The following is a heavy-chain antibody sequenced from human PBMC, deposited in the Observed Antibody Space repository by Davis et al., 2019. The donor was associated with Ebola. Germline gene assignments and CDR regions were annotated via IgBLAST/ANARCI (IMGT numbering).Heavy chain of an antibody. CDR1: GFTFSSYS. CDR2: ISSSGSTI. V-gene: IGHV3-48*04. D-gene: IGHD1-20*01. J-gene: IGHJ6*02. Sequence: GESLKISCAASGFTFSSYSMNWVRQAPGKGLEWVSYISSSGSTIYYADSVKGRFTISRDNAKNSLYLQMNSLRAEDTAVYYCARGLRITGTTWYYGMDVWGQGTTVTVSS. CDR3: ARGLRITGTTWYYGMDV.